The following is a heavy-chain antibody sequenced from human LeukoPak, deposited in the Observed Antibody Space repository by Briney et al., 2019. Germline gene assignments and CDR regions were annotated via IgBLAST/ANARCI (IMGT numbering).Heavy chain of an antibody. Sequence: ASVKVSCKASGYTFTSYYMHWVRQAPGQGLEWMGIINPSGGSTSYAQKFQGRVTMTRDTSTSTAYMELSSLRSEDTAVYYCAIPRITMIVVHYYYGMDVWGQGTTVTVSS. CDR2: INPSGGST. D-gene: IGHD3-22*01. V-gene: IGHV1-46*01. CDR3: AIPRITMIVVHYYYGMDV. J-gene: IGHJ6*02. CDR1: GYTFTSYY.